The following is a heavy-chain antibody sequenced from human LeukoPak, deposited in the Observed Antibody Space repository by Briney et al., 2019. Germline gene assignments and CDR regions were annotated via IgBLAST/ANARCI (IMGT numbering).Heavy chain of an antibody. Sequence: GGSLRLSCAASGFTFSSYSMNWVRQAPGKGLEWVSSISSSSYIYYADSVKGRFTISRDNAKNSLYLQMNSLRAEDMALYYCAKGNCSSTSCYADYWGQGTLVTVSS. CDR3: AKGNCSSTSCYADY. V-gene: IGHV3-21*04. CDR1: GFTFSSYS. J-gene: IGHJ4*02. D-gene: IGHD2-2*01. CDR2: ISSSSYI.